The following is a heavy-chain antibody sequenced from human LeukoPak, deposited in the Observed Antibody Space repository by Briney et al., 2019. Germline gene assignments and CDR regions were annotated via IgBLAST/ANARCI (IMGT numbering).Heavy chain of an antibody. CDR3: ATATQGLEYFDY. V-gene: IGHV1-24*01. CDR2: FDPEDGET. J-gene: IGHJ4*02. Sequence: WASVKVSCKVSGYTLTELSMHWVRQAPGKGLEWMGGFDPEDGETIYAQKFQGRVTMTEDTSTDTAYMELSSLRSEDTAVYYCATATQGLEYFDYWGQGTLATVSS. D-gene: IGHD3-3*01. CDR1: GYTLTELS.